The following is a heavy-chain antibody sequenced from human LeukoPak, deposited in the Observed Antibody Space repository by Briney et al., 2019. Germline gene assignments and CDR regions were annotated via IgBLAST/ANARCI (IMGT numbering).Heavy chain of an antibody. CDR1: GFTFSTYW. CDR2: IKQDGSEK. CDR3: ARAVDGAHYFDY. V-gene: IGHV3-7*01. D-gene: IGHD6-19*01. Sequence: GGSQRLSCAASGFTFSTYWMIWVRQAPGKGLEWVANIKQDGSEKYYVNSVKGRFTISRDNAKNSLFLQMNSLRAEDTAVYHCARAVDGAHYFDYWGQGTLVTVSS. J-gene: IGHJ4*02.